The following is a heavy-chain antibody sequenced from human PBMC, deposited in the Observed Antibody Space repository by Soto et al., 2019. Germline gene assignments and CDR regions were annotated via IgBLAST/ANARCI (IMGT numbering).Heavy chain of an antibody. CDR2: IYWYDDK. J-gene: IGHJ4*02. D-gene: IGHD3-10*01. CDR3: AHTYYSGSGSSVNFDY. Sequence: QITLKESGPTLVNPTQTLTLTCTFSGFSLSTSGVGVGWIRQPPGKALEGLALIYWYDDKRYSPSLKSRLTITKDTSKNQVVLTMTNMDPVDTATYYCAHTYYSGSGSSVNFDYWGQGTLVTVSS. V-gene: IGHV2-5*01. CDR1: GFSLSTSGVG.